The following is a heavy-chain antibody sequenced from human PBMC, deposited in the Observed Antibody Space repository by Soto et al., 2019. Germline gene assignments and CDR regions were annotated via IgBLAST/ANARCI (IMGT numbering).Heavy chain of an antibody. J-gene: IGHJ5*02. D-gene: IGHD2-2*01. Sequence: QVQLVESGGGVVQPGRSLRLSCAASGFTFSSYGMHWVRQAPGKGLEWVAVIWYDGSNKYYADSVKGRFTISRDNSKNTLYLQMNSLRAEDTAVYYCARVSGHCRYCSSTSCYECWFDPWGQGTLVTVSS. CDR2: IWYDGSNK. CDR3: ARVSGHCRYCSSTSCYECWFDP. V-gene: IGHV3-33*01. CDR1: GFTFSSYG.